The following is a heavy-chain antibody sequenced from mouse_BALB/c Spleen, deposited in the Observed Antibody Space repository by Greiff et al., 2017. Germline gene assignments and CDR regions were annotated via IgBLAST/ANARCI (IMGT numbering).Heavy chain of an antibody. CDR2: IRSKSNNYAT. D-gene: IGHD2-3*01. J-gene: IGHJ4*01. Sequence: EVQLVESGGGLVQPKGSLKLSCAASGFTFNTYAMHWVCQAPGKGLEWVARIRSKSNNYATYYADSVKDRFTISRDDSQSMLYLQMNNLKTEDTAMYYCVRGYDGYYYAMDYWGQGTSVTVSS. V-gene: IGHV10-3*03. CDR3: VRGYDGYYYAMDY. CDR1: GFTFNTYA.